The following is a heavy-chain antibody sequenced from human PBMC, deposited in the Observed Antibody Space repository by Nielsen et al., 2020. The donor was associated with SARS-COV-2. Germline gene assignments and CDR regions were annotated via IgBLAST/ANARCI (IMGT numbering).Heavy chain of an antibody. V-gene: IGHV3-21*05. D-gene: IGHD3-10*01. J-gene: IGHJ4*02. CDR2: ISSSSSYT. Sequence: GGSLRLSCAASGFTFSSYAMHWVRQAPGKGLEWVSYISSSSSYTNYADSVKGRFTISRDNAKNSLYLQMNSLRAEDTAVYYCARFVYYGSGSFDYWGQGTLVTVSS. CDR1: GFTFSSYA. CDR3: ARFVYYGSGSFDY.